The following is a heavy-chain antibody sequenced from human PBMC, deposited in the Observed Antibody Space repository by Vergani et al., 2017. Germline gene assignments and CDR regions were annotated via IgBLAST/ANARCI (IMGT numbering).Heavy chain of an antibody. V-gene: IGHV1-8*01. CDR1: GYTFTSYD. D-gene: IGHD2-2*01. J-gene: IGHJ6*02. Sequence: QVQLVQSGAEVKKPGASPTVSCKASGYTFTSYDINWVRQATGQGLEWMGWMNPNSGNTGYAQKFQGRVTMTRNTSISTAYMELSSLSSEETAVYYCARGRGRGYCSSTSGYARGMDVWGQGTTVTVS. CDR2: MNPNSGNT. CDR3: ARGRGRGYCSSTSGYARGMDV.